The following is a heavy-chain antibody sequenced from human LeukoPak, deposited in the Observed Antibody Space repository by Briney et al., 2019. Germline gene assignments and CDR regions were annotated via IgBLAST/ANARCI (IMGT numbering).Heavy chain of an antibody. CDR1: GGSISSSSYY. D-gene: IGHD2-15*01. CDR3: AAVGTILRDFDY. V-gene: IGHV4-39*01. J-gene: IGHJ4*02. CDR2: IYYSGSA. Sequence: SSETLSLTCTVSGGSISSSSYYWGWIRQPPGKGLEWIGSIYYSGSAYYNPSLKSRVTISVDTSKNQFSLKLSSVTAADTAVYYCAAVGTILRDFDYWGQGTLVTVSS.